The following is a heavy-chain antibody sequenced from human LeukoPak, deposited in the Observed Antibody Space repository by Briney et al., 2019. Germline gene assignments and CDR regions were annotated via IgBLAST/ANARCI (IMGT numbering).Heavy chain of an antibody. Sequence: GGSLRLSCAASGFTFDDYGMSWVRQAPGKGLEWVSGINWNGGSTGYADSVKGRFTISRDNAKNSLYLQMNSLRAEDTAVYYCARDQGLRGLTTGRGDAFDIWGQGTMVTVSS. CDR1: GFTFDDYG. V-gene: IGHV3-20*04. D-gene: IGHD1-1*01. CDR2: INWNGGST. J-gene: IGHJ3*02. CDR3: ARDQGLRGLTTGRGDAFDI.